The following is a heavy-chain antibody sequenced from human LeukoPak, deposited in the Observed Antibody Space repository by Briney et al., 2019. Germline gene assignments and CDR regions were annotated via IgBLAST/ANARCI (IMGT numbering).Heavy chain of an antibody. V-gene: IGHV3-9*03. CDR2: ISWNSGSI. CDR3: AEVAVGATTGAFDI. J-gene: IGHJ3*02. D-gene: IGHD1-26*01. Sequence: GGSLRLSCAASGFTFDDYAMHWVRQAPGKGPEWVSGISWNSGSIGYADSVKGRFTISRDNAKNSLYLQMNSLRAEDMALYYCAEVAVGATTGAFDIWGQGTMVTVSS. CDR1: GFTFDDYA.